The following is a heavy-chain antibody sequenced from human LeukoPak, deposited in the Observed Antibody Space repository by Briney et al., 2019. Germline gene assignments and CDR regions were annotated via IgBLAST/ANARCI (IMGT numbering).Heavy chain of an antibody. CDR3: ARDLEKGLLRYFDWLLCAFDY. V-gene: IGHV4-59*01. J-gene: IGHJ4*02. D-gene: IGHD3-9*01. CDR2: IYYSGST. CDR1: GGSISSYY. Sequence: SETLSLTCTVSGGSISSYYWSWIRQPPGKGLEWIGYIYYSGSTNYNPSLKSRVTISVDTSKNQFSLKLSSVTAADTAVYYCARDLEKGLLRYFDWLLCAFDYWGQGTLVTVSS.